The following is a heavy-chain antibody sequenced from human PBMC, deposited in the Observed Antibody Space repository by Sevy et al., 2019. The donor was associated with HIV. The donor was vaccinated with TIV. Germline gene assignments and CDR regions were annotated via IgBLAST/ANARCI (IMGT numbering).Heavy chain of an antibody. CDR1: GGSINSYY. CDR2: IHYSGST. CDR3: ARGPTWYYFDY. Sequence: SETLSLTCTVSGGSINSYYWSWIRQPPGKGLEWIGDIHYSGSTNYNPSLKSRVTISVDTSKNQFSLKLSSVTAADTAVYYCARGPTWYYFDYWGQGTLVTVSS. V-gene: IGHV4-59*13. D-gene: IGHD2-8*01. J-gene: IGHJ4*02.